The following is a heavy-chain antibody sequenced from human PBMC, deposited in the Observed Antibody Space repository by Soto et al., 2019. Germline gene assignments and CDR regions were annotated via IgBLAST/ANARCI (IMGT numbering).Heavy chain of an antibody. CDR3: ARDGRYYDFWSCYYGLDY. CDR1: GGTFSSYA. D-gene: IGHD3-3*01. CDR2: IIPIFGTA. Sequence: QVQLVQSGAEVKKPGSSVKVSCKASGGTFSSYAISWVRQAPGQGLEWMGGIIPIFGTANYAQKFQGRVTITADESTSTAYMELSSLRSEDTAVYYCARDGRYYDFWSCYYGLDYWGQGTLVTVSS. J-gene: IGHJ4*02. V-gene: IGHV1-69*12.